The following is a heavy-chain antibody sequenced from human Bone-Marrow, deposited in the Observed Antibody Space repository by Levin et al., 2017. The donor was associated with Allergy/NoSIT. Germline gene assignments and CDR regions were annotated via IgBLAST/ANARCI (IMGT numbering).Heavy chain of an antibody. Sequence: ASVKVSCKASGYTFTSYGISWVRQAPGQGLEWMGWISAYNGNTNYAQKLQGRVTMTTDTSTSTAYMELRSLRSDDTAVYYCARELELSPLACGGDCYGDFFDYWGQGTLVTVSS. J-gene: IGHJ4*02. CDR3: ARELELSPLACGGDCYGDFFDY. CDR1: GYTFTSYG. CDR2: ISAYNGNT. V-gene: IGHV1-18*01. D-gene: IGHD2-21*02.